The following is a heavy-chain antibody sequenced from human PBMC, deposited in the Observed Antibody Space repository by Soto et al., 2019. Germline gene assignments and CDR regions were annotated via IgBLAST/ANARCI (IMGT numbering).Heavy chain of an antibody. J-gene: IGHJ6*02. Sequence: PGGSLRLSCAASGFTFSSYSMSWVRQAPGQGLEWVASITGSGGKTYYADSVKGRFTISRENYKNTVYLQMNSLRADDTAEYYCGRSIAGLDVWGQGTTVTVSS. D-gene: IGHD6-6*01. CDR3: GRSIAGLDV. V-gene: IGHV3-23*01. CDR2: ITGSGGKT. CDR1: GFTFSSYS.